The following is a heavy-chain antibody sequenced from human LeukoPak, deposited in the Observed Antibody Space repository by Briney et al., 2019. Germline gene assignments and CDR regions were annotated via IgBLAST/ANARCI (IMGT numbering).Heavy chain of an antibody. CDR3: ARADLIVVVPAYYFDY. V-gene: IGHV3-48*04. CDR1: GFTFSSYS. J-gene: IGHJ4*02. Sequence: GGSLRLSCAASGFTFSSYSMNWVRQAPGKGLEWVSYISSSSSTIYYADSVKGRFTISRDNAKNSLYLQMNSLRAEDTAVYYCARADLIVVVPAYYFDYWGQGTLVTVSS. CDR2: ISSSSSTI. D-gene: IGHD2-2*01.